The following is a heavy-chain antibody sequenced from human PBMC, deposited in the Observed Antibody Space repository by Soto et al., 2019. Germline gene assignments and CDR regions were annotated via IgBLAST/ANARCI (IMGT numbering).Heavy chain of an antibody. CDR3: ARDQGAVVTADNWFDP. D-gene: IGHD2-21*02. CDR1: GGSITDYS. Sequence: KPSETLSLTCTVSGGSITDYSWVWIRQPAGKGLEWIGRIFSSGSTNYNPSLKGRITMSLDTSKNQFSLKLNSATATDTAVYFCARDQGAVVTADNWFDPWGQGILVTVSS. CDR2: IFSSGST. J-gene: IGHJ5*02. V-gene: IGHV4-4*07.